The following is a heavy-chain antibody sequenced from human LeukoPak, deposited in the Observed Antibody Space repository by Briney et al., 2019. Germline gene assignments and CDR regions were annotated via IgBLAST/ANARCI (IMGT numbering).Heavy chain of an antibody. CDR2: ISYDGSNK. CDR1: GFTFSSYS. D-gene: IGHD6-13*01. V-gene: IGHV3-30*18. CDR3: AKDGSSSGFDY. J-gene: IGHJ4*02. Sequence: GRSLRLSCAASGFTFSSYSMHWVHQAPGKGLEWVAVISYDGSNKYYADSVKGRFTISRDNSKNTLYLQMNSLRAEDTAVYYCAKDGSSSGFDYWGQGTLVTVSS.